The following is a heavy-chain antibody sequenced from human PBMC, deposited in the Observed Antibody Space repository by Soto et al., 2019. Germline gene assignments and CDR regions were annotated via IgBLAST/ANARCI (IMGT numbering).Heavy chain of an antibody. Sequence: SETLSLTCTFSVGSISSYYWSWIRQPAGKGLEWIGRIYTSGSTNYNPSLKSRVTMSVDTSKNQFSLKLSSVTAADTAVYYCARVGRITIFGVVIIGGMDVWGQGTTVTVSS. V-gene: IGHV4-4*07. D-gene: IGHD3-3*01. CDR2: IYTSGST. J-gene: IGHJ6*02. CDR1: VGSISSYY. CDR3: ARVGRITIFGVVIIGGMDV.